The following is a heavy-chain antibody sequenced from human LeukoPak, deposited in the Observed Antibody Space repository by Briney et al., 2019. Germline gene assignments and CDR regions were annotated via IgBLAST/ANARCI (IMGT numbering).Heavy chain of an antibody. J-gene: IGHJ4*02. V-gene: IGHV3-23*01. CDR1: GFTFSGYA. CDR3: AKSFSSWYRSHVDS. CDR2: ISGSGGST. D-gene: IGHD6-13*01. Sequence: GRSLRLSCAASGFTFSGYAMSWVRQAPGKGLEWVSAISGSGGSTYHADSVKGRFTISRDNSKNTLYLQMNSLRAEDTAVYYCAKSFSSWYRSHVDSWGQGTLVTVSS.